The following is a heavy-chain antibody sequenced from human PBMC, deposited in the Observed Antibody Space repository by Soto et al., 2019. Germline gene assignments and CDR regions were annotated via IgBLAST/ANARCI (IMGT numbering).Heavy chain of an antibody. D-gene: IGHD4-4*01. CDR2: INPNSGGT. Sequence: ASVKVSCKASGYTYTGYYMHWVRQAPGQGLEWMGWINPNSGGTNYAQKFQGWVTMTRDTSISTAYMELSRLRSDDTAVYYCASSTTVTTGPVYYYYGMDVWGQGTTVTAP. CDR1: GYTYTGYY. V-gene: IGHV1-2*04. J-gene: IGHJ6*02. CDR3: ASSTTVTTGPVYYYYGMDV.